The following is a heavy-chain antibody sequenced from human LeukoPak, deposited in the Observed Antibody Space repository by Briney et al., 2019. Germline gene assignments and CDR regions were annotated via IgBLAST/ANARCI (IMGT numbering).Heavy chain of an antibody. CDR1: GFTFSDYY. V-gene: IGHV3-11*06. CDR2: ISSSGRYT. Sequence: GGSLRLSCAASGFTFSDYYMNWIRQAPGKGLGWISYISSSGRYTNYADPVKGRFTISRDNAKNSLYLQMNSLRAEDTAVYYCVRDLSLTDYYDSSGPWGDYWGQGILVTVSS. D-gene: IGHD3-22*01. CDR3: VRDLSLTDYYDSSGPWGDY. J-gene: IGHJ4*02.